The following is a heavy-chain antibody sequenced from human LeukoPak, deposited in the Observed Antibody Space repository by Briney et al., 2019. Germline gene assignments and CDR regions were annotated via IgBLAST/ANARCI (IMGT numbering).Heavy chain of an antibody. V-gene: IGHV4-39*07. CDR3: ARLGYCSSTSCSKGNYYYYYMDV. D-gene: IGHD2-2*01. CDR1: GGSISSGDYY. J-gene: IGHJ6*03. Sequence: SETLSLTCTVSGGSISSGDYYWSWIRQPPGKGLEWIGEITHSGSTKYNPSLKSRVTISVDTSKNQFSLKLSSVTAADTAVYYCARLGYCSSTSCSKGNYYYYYMDVWGKGTTVTVSS. CDR2: ITHSGST.